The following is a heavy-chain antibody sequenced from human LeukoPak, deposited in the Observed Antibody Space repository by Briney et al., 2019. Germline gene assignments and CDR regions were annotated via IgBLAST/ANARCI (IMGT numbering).Heavy chain of an antibody. D-gene: IGHD3-22*01. CDR2: ISTSGSTI. CDR3: ARAPRKDISGYYWFDY. Sequence: GGSLRLSCAASGFAFSSCEMNWVRQAPGKGLEWVSYISTSGSTIYYADSVKGRFTISRDNAKNSLYLQMNSLRGEDTAVYYCARAPRKDISGYYWFDYWGQGILVTVSS. J-gene: IGHJ4*02. V-gene: IGHV3-48*03. CDR1: GFAFSSCE.